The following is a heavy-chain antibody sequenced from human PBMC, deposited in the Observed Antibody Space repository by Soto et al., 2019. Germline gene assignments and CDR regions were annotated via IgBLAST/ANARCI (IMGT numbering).Heavy chain of an antibody. CDR1: VGSFSGHY. V-gene: IGHV4-34*01. CDR2: INHSGTS. D-gene: IGHD5-12*01. Sequence: SETLSLTCAVYVGSFSGHYWSWIRQPPGKGLEWIGEINHSGTSNYNPSLKSRVTISVDTSKNQFSLKLSSVTAADTAVYYCARGGGYVNQLGYWGQGTLVTVSS. J-gene: IGHJ4*02. CDR3: ARGGGYVNQLGY.